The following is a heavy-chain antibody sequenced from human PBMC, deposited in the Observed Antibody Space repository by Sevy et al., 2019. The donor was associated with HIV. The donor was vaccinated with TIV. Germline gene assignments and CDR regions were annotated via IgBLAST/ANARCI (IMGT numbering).Heavy chain of an antibody. D-gene: IGHD3-3*01. CDR1: GYSFSSYA. CDR2: IRFYTNNANT. Sequence: ASVKVSCKASGYSFSSYAISWVRQAPGQGLEWMGWIRFYTNNANTNYAQKLQGRVTMTTDSSTSTAYMELRSLRSDDTAVYYCARVSITIFGVVDYGMDVWGQGTTVTVSS. CDR3: ARVSITIFGVVDYGMDV. V-gene: IGHV1-18*04. J-gene: IGHJ6*02.